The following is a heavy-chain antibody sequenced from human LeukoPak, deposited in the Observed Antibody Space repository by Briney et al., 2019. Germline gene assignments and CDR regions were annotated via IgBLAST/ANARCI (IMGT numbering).Heavy chain of an antibody. D-gene: IGHD4-11*01. CDR3: ARTTADYSDYFFLDY. CDR1: GFTVSSNY. J-gene: IGHJ4*02. V-gene: IGHV3-53*01. CDR2: IYSGGST. Sequence: GGSLRLSCAASGFTVSSNYMSWVRQAPGKGLEWVSVIYSGGSTYYADSVKGRFTISRDNSKNTVYLQMNSLRAEDTAVYYCARTTADYSDYFFLDYWGQGTLVTVSS.